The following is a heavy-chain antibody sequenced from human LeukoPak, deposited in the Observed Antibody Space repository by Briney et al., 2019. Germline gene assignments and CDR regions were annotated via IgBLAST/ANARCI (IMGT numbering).Heavy chain of an antibody. V-gene: IGHV3-73*01. D-gene: IGHD6-6*01. J-gene: IGHJ6*03. Sequence: HAGGSLRLSCTASGFTFSGSAMHWVRQASGKGLEWVGRIRTKPKSYATAYAASVKGRFTISRDDSKNTAYLQMNSLKTEDTAVYYCTRYRGSSSSADYYYMDVWGKGATVTVSS. CDR2: IRTKPKSYAT. CDR3: TRYRGSSSSADYYYMDV. CDR1: GFTFSGSA.